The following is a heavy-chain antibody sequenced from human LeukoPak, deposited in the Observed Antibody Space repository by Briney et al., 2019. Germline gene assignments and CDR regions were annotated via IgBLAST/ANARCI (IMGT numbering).Heavy chain of an antibody. CDR2: IYYSGST. D-gene: IGHD6-19*01. CDR1: GGSISSSSYY. Sequence: SETLSLTCTVSGGSISSSSYYWGWIRQPPGKGLEWIGSIYYSGSTYYNPSLKSRVTISVDTSENQFSLKLSSVTAADTAVYYCARRGSGWYINWFDPWGQGTLVTVSS. V-gene: IGHV4-39*01. J-gene: IGHJ5*02. CDR3: ARRGSGWYINWFDP.